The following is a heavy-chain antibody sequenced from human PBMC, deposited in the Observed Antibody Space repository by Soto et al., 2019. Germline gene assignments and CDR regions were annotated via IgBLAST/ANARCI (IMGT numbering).Heavy chain of an antibody. CDR2: INPNSGGT. Sequence: ASVKVSCKASGYTFTSYGISWVRQAPGQGLEWMGCINPNSGGTNYAQKFQGRVTMTRDTSISSAYMELSRLRSDDTAVYYCASSYGDYEWYFDYWGQGTLVTVSS. CDR1: GYTFTSYG. J-gene: IGHJ4*02. D-gene: IGHD4-17*01. V-gene: IGHV1-2*02. CDR3: ASSYGDYEWYFDY.